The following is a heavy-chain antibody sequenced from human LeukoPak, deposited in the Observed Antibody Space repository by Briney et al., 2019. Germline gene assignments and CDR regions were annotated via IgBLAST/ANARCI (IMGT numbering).Heavy chain of an antibody. CDR1: GFTLSSYS. V-gene: IGHV3-48*01. CDR2: LSSSTSTI. D-gene: IGHD1-1*01. Sequence: PGGSLRLSCAASGFTLSSYSMEWVREAPGLGAEWISHLSSSTSTIYYADSVKGRFTISRDNAKNSLYLQMNSLRAEDTAVYYCARVLLERPGIDSFDIWGRGTMVTVSS. J-gene: IGHJ3*02. CDR3: ARVLLERPGIDSFDI.